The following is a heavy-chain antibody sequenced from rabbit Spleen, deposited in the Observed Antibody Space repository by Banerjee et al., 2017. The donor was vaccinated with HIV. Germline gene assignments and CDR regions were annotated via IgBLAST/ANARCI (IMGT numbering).Heavy chain of an antibody. Sequence: QEQLEESGGDLVKPEGSLTLTCTASGFSFNTNYWISWVRQAPGKRPEWIACIGTSTGKTYYASWAKGRFTISKTSSTTVTLQMTSLTAADTATYFCARGWDTYGYIGWVATNIYYFNLWGPGTLVTVS. CDR1: GFSFNTNYW. D-gene: IGHD6-1*01. CDR2: IGTSTGKT. J-gene: IGHJ4*01. CDR3: ARGWDTYGYIGWVATNIYYFNL. V-gene: IGHV1S45*01.